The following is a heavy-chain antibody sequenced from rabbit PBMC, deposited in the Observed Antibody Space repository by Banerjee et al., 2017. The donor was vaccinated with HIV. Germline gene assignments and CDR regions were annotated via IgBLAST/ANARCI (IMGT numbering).Heavy chain of an antibody. V-gene: IGHV1S45*01. CDR1: GLDFSSSYY. J-gene: IGHJ4*01. CDR2: IYTGSGST. Sequence: QEQLKESGGGLVQPGASLTLTCKASGLDFSSSYYMCWVRQAPGKGLEWIGCIYTGSGSTYYASWAKGRFTISKTSSTTVTLQMTSLTAADTATYFCARGAGSAYAFVLWGQGTLVTVS. CDR3: ARGAGSAYAFVL. D-gene: IGHD4-2*01.